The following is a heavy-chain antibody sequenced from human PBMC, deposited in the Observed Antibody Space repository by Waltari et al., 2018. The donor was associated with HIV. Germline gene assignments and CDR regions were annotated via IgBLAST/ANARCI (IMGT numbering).Heavy chain of an antibody. D-gene: IGHD3-10*01. Sequence: QLLLQESGPGLVRPSETLSLTCTVTGPSISSSRYYWGWVRQPPGKGLEWIVSTMYSGSTYNNPSLKSRVAISVDTSRNQFSLNLTSVTAADTALYYCARHDGTSYYFGSDMNPRPFSFWFASWGQGILVTVSS. J-gene: IGHJ5*01. CDR3: ARHDGTSYYFGSDMNPRPFSFWFAS. CDR2: TMYSGST. V-gene: IGHV4-39*01. CDR1: GPSISSSRYY.